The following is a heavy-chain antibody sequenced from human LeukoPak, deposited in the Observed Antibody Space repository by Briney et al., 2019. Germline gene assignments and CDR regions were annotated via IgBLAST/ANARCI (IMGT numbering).Heavy chain of an antibody. Sequence: GGSLRLSCAASGFTFSSYVMHWVRQAPGKGLEWVAIISYDGSNKYYADSVKGRFTISRDNSKSTLFLQMNSLRAEDTAVYYCAKDRTSVHLWLSDLDYWGQGALVTVSS. J-gene: IGHJ4*02. V-gene: IGHV3-30*18. CDR3: AKDRTSVHLWLSDLDY. CDR2: ISYDGSNK. D-gene: IGHD5-18*01. CDR1: GFTFSSYV.